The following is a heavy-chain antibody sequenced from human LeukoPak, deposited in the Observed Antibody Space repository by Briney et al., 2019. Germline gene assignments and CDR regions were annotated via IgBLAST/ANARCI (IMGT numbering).Heavy chain of an antibody. Sequence: GGSLRLSCAASGFTFSSYAMHWVRQAPGKGLEWVAVISYDGSSKYYADSVKGRFTISRDNSKKTLYVQMNSLRPEDTAVYYCAKGDWELGSTGYFDYWGQGTLVTVSS. J-gene: IGHJ4*02. D-gene: IGHD1-26*01. CDR2: ISYDGSSK. CDR3: AKGDWELGSTGYFDY. CDR1: GFTFSSYA. V-gene: IGHV3-30*18.